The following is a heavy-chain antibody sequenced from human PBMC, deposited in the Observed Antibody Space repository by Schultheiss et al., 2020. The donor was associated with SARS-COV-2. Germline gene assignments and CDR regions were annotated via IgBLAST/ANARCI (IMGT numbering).Heavy chain of an antibody. D-gene: IGHD3-3*01. CDR2: IRSKAYGGTT. CDR1: GFTFSDYY. V-gene: IGHV3-49*03. J-gene: IGHJ4*02. Sequence: GESLKISCAASGFTFSDYYMSWFRQAPGKGLEWVGFIRSKAYGGTTEYAASVKGRFTISRDDSKSIAYLQMNSLKTEDTAVYYCTRAPGFYDFWSGDIDYWGQGTLVTVSS. CDR3: TRAPGFYDFWSGDIDY.